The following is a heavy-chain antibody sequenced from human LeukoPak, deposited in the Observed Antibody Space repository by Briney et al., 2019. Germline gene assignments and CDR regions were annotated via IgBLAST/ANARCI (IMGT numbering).Heavy chain of an antibody. CDR3: ARDRLERLGARWFDP. CDR2: IYYSGST. J-gene: IGHJ5*02. V-gene: IGHV4-59*01. CDR1: GGSINSYY. D-gene: IGHD1-1*01. Sequence: SETLCLTCTVSGGSINSYYWSWIRQPPGKALERIGYIYYSGSTNYNPSLKSRVTISVDTSKNQFSPKLSSVTSADTAVYYCARDRLERLGARWFDPWGQGTLVTVSS.